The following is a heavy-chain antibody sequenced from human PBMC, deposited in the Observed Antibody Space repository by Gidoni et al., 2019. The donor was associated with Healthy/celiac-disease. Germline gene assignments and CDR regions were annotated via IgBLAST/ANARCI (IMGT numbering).Heavy chain of an antibody. J-gene: IGHJ6*02. CDR1: GGSISSYY. CDR2: IYTSGST. V-gene: IGHV4-4*07. CDR3: AREQVLLDIVVVPAAITPPHMDV. Sequence: QVQLQESGPGLVKPSETLSLTCTVSGGSISSYYWSWIRQPAGKGLEWIGRIYTSGSTNYNPSLKSRVTMSVDTSKNQFSLKLSSVTAADTAVYYCAREQVLLDIVVVPAAITPPHMDVWGQGTTVTVSS. D-gene: IGHD2-2*02.